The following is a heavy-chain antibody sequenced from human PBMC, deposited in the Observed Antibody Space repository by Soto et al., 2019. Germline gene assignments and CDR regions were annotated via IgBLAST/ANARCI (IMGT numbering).Heavy chain of an antibody. V-gene: IGHV3-30-3*01. CDR1: GFTFSSYA. CDR3: ARDYDSSGYLVN. Sequence: GGSLRLSCAASGFTFSSYAMHWVRQAPGKGLEWVAVISYDGSNKYYADSVKGRFTISRDNSKNTLYLQMNSLRAEDTAVYYCARDYDSSGYLVNWGQGTLVTVSS. CDR2: ISYDGSNK. D-gene: IGHD3-22*01. J-gene: IGHJ4*02.